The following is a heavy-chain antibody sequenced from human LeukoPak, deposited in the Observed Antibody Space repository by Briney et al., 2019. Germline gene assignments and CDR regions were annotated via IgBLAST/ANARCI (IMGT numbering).Heavy chain of an antibody. CDR3: ARGQGGYSYGYVGYYYGMDV. V-gene: IGHV1-69*13. Sequence: GASVKVSCTASGGTFSSNAISWVRQAPGQGLEWMGGIIPIFGTANYAQKFQGRVTITEDESTRTAYMELSSLRSEDTAVYYCARGQGGYSYGYVGYYYGMDVWGKGTTVTVSS. D-gene: IGHD5-18*01. CDR2: IIPIFGTA. CDR1: GGTFSSNA. J-gene: IGHJ6*04.